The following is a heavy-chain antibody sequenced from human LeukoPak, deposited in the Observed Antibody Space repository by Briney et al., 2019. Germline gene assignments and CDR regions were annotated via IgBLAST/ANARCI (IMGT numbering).Heavy chain of an antibody. J-gene: IGHJ3*02. CDR1: GYTFTGYY. CDR3: ARGSRLWFGELESAFDI. Sequence: ASVKVSCKAPGYTFTGYYMHWVRQAPGQGLEWMGWINPNSGGTNYAQKFQGWVTMTRDTSISTAYMELSRLRSDDTAVYYCARGSRLWFGELESAFDIWGQGTMVTVSS. CDR2: INPNSGGT. V-gene: IGHV1-2*04. D-gene: IGHD3-10*01.